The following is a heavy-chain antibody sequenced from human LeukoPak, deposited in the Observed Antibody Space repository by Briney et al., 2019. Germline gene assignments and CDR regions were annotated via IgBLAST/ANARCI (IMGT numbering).Heavy chain of an antibody. CDR3: ARVYYDSSGPPNWFDP. CDR2: IYSGGST. Sequence: PGGSLRLSCAASGFTFSTCAMSWVRQAPGKGLEWVSVIYSGGSTYYADSVKGRFTISRDNSKNTLYLQMNSLRAEDTAVYYCARVYYDSSGPPNWFDPWGQGTLVTVSS. J-gene: IGHJ5*02. CDR1: GFTFSTCA. D-gene: IGHD3-22*01. V-gene: IGHV3-53*01.